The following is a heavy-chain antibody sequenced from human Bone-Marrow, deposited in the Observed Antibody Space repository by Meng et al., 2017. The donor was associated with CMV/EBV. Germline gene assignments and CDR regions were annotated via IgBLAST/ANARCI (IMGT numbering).Heavy chain of an antibody. V-gene: IGHV1-18*04. J-gene: IGHJ4*02. CDR1: GYTFTGYY. CDR2: ISAYNGNT. D-gene: IGHD3-10*01. CDR3: ARDRAGGGYFDY. Sequence: VKLGQAGGEGKKPGASVKVSCKASGYTFTGYYMHWVRQAPGQGLEWMGWISAYNGNTNYAQKLQGRVTMTTDTSTSTAYMELRSLRSDDTAVYYCARDRAGGGYFDYWGQGTLVTVSS.